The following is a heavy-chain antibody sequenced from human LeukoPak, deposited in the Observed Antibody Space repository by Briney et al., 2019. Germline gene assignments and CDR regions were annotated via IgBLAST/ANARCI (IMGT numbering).Heavy chain of an antibody. J-gene: IGHJ6*02. CDR3: ARHQREPLRYYYYGMDV. Sequence: SETLSLTCTVSGGSISSSSYYWGWIRQPPGKGLEWIGSIYYSGSTYYNPSLKSRVTISVDTSKNQFSLKLSSVTAADTAVYYCARHQREPLRYYYYGMDVWGQGTTVTVSS. CDR2: IYYSGST. V-gene: IGHV4-39*01. D-gene: IGHD1-26*01. CDR1: GGSISSSSYY.